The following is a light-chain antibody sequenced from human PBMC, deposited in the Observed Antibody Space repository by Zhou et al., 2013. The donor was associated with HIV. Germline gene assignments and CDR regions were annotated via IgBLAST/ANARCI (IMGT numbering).Light chain of an antibody. CDR2: AAS. CDR1: QSVSNF. CDR3: QQSFSTPPQT. J-gene: IGKJ4*01. V-gene: IGKV1-39*01. Sequence: DIQLTQSPSSLSASVGDRVTITCRASQSVSNFLNWYQHKSGKAPKLLIYAASSLQSGVPSRFRGSGSGTNFTLTISSLQFEDFATYYCQQSFSTPPQTFGGGTK.